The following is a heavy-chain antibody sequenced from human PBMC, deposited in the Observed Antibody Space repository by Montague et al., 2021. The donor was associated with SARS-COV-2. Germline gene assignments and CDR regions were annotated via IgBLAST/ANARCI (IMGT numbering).Heavy chain of an antibody. D-gene: IGHD2-2*02. J-gene: IGHJ5*02. Sequence: SETLSLTCAVYGGSFSGYYWSWIRQPPGKGLEWIGEINHSGSTNSNPSLKSRVTISVDTSKNQFPLKLSSVTAADTAVYYCASLTLGYCSSTSCYSDWFDPWGQGTLVTVSS. CDR1: GGSFSGYY. CDR2: INHSGST. V-gene: IGHV4-34*01. CDR3: ASLTLGYCSSTSCYSDWFDP.